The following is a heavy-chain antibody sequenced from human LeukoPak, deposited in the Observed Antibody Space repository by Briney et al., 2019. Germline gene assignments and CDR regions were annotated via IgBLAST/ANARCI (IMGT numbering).Heavy chain of an antibody. CDR3: ARARTVRAYFDY. Sequence: GGSLRLSCAASGFTFSSYAMNWVRQAPGKGLAWGSGINNSGGSTYYADSVKGRFTISRDNSKNTLYLQMNSLRAGDTAVYYCARARTVRAYFDYWGQGTLVTVSS. V-gene: IGHV3-23*01. CDR1: GFTFSSYA. J-gene: IGHJ4*02. D-gene: IGHD3-10*01. CDR2: INNSGGST.